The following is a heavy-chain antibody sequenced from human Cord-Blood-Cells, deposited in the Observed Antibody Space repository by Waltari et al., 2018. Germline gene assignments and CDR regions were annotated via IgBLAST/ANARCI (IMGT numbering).Heavy chain of an antibody. CDR1: GGPFSSYA. CDR3: AAGLGCSSTSCDAFDI. V-gene: IGHV1-69*01. J-gene: IGHJ3*02. Sequence: QVQLVQSGAEVKKPGSSVKVSCKASGGPFSSYAISWVRQAPGQGLEWMGGIIPIFGTANYAQKFQGRVTITADESTSTAYMELSSLRSEDTAVYYCAAGLGCSSTSCDAFDIWGQGTMVTVSS. D-gene: IGHD2-2*01. CDR2: IIPIFGTA.